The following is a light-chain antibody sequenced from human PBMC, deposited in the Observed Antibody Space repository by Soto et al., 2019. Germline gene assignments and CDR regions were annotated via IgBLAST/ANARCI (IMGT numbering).Light chain of an antibody. Sequence: SYELTQPPSVSVAPGKTATIACGGDNIGSISVHWYQHQPGQAPLLVIPYDHDRPSGIPERFSGSNSGSTATLTISRVEAGVEAYDYCHVWDTSSDQQVFGGGTKLTVL. CDR2: YDH. V-gene: IGLV3-21*01. J-gene: IGLJ2*01. CDR1: NIGSIS. CDR3: HVWDTSSDQQV.